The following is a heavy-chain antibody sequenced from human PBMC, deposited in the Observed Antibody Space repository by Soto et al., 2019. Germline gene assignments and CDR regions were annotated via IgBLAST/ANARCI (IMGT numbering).Heavy chain of an antibody. CDR2: IGIRSAT. CDR1: GLTFTSFS. V-gene: IGHV3-48*02. CDR3: ARDYIYGFDH. D-gene: IGHD5-18*01. J-gene: IGHJ5*02. Sequence: DVQLVESGGGSVQPGESLRLSCAVSGLTFTSFSMNWVRQAPGKGLEWIAYIGIRSATAYADFAKGRFTVSRDNAKNSLYLQMNSLGDEDTAMYYCARDYIYGFDHWGQGVLVTVST.